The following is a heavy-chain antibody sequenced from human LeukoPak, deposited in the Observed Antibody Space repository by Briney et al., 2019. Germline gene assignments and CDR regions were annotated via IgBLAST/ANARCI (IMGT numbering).Heavy chain of an antibody. CDR1: GYSIRSGFY. J-gene: IGHJ4*02. CDR2: IFQDGTT. CDR3: ARIGTAMIDY. D-gene: IGHD5-18*01. Sequence: SETLSLTCTVSGYSIRSGFYWGWIRQAPGKGLEWIGSIFQDGTTFYNPSLKSRVIISADTSNNEFSLKLSSVTAADTAVYYCARIGTAMIDYWGQGTLVTVSS. V-gene: IGHV4-38-2*02.